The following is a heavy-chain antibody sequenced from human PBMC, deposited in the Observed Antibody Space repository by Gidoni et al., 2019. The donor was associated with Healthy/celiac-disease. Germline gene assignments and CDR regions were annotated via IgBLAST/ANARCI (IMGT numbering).Heavy chain of an antibody. CDR3: AKAFSRGSYGLFDY. D-gene: IGHD5-18*01. J-gene: IGHJ4*02. CDR2: ISGGGGST. Sequence: EVQLLESGGGLVQPGGSLRLACAASGVTFSSYAMSLVRQAPGKGLEWVSAISGGGGSTYYADSVKGRFTISRDNSKNTLYLQMNSLRAEDTAVYYCAKAFSRGSYGLFDYWGQGTLVTVSS. CDR1: GVTFSSYA. V-gene: IGHV3-23*01.